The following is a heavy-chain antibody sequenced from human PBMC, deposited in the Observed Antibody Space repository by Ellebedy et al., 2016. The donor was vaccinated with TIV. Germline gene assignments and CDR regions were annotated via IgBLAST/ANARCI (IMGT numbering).Heavy chain of an antibody. CDR3: ASIPVTSYYYGMDV. V-gene: IGHV3-33*08. CDR2: IWYDGNNK. D-gene: IGHD4-17*01. CDR1: GFTFSSYG. J-gene: IGHJ6*02. Sequence: PGGSLRLSCAASGFTFSSYGMHWVRQAPGKGLEWVAVIWYDGNNKFYADSVKGRFTISRDNAKNTLYLQMNSLRAEDTAVYYCASIPVTSYYYGMDVWGQGTTVTVSS.